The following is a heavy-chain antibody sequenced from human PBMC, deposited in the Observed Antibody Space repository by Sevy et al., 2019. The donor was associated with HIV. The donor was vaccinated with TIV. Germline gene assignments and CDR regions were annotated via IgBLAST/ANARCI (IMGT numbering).Heavy chain of an antibody. CDR2: ISYDGSNK. CDR3: ARAPYSSSWYGFFDY. Sequence: GGSLRLSCAASGFTFSSYAMHWVRQAPGKGLEWVAVISYDGSNKYYADSVKGRFTISRDNSKNTLYLQMNSLRAEDTAVYYCARAPYSSSWYGFFDYWGQGTLVTVSS. D-gene: IGHD6-13*01. CDR1: GFTFSSYA. J-gene: IGHJ4*02. V-gene: IGHV3-30-3*01.